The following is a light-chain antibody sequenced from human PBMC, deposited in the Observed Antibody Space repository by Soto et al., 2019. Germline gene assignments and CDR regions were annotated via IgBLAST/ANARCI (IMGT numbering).Light chain of an antibody. Sequence: EIVLTQSPGTLSLSPGERGTLSCRASQSVGNNYLARYQHKPGQAPRLLIHGASSSATGIPERFSGSGSEXXXXXXXXXXXXEDFAXYYXQQYANSPLTFGGGTKVEIK. CDR3: QQYANSPLT. CDR1: QSVGNNY. CDR2: GAS. J-gene: IGKJ4*01. V-gene: IGKV3-20*01.